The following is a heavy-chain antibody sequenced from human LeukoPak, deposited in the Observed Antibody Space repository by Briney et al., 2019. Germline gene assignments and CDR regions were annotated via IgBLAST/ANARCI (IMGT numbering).Heavy chain of an antibody. CDR3: ARDGVVIRGAFTLSYNTMDV. V-gene: IGHV1-18*01. D-gene: IGHD2-2*01. Sequence: ASVKVSCKSSGYTFTSFGVSWVRQAPGQGLEWMGWISAFNGKTNYAQKFQGRVTMTTDTSTGTAYMDLRSLRSDDTAVYYCARDGVVIRGAFTLSYNTMDVWGQGTTVAVSS. CDR1: GYTFTSFG. J-gene: IGHJ6*02. CDR2: ISAFNGKT.